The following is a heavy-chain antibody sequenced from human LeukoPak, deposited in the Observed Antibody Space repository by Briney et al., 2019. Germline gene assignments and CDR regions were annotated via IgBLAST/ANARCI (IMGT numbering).Heavy chain of an antibody. J-gene: IGHJ2*01. CDR1: GGSISNYY. V-gene: IGHV4-59*01. Sequence: SETLSLTCTVSGGSISNYYWCWIRQPPGEGLEWIGYIYSSGTTNYNPSLKSRVTISVDTSKNQFSLKLTSVTAADTAVYYCAKDDSGFWYFDLWGRGTLVTVSS. CDR2: IYSSGTT. D-gene: IGHD3-10*01. CDR3: AKDDSGFWYFDL.